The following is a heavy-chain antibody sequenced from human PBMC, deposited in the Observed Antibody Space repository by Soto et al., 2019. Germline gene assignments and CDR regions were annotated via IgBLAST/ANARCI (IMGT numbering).Heavy chain of an antibody. CDR2: INPSGGST. D-gene: IGHD3-22*01. V-gene: IGHV1-46*03. CDR3: ARDTIYYDTTDYSFDS. CDR1: GYPLTTSS. Sequence: PVKVCSKASGYPLTTSSRQWLRHAPEQGLEWMGIINPSGGSTTYAQKFQGRVIMTRDTSTSTLYMELTSLRSEDTAVYYFARDTIYYDTTDYSFDSWGQGTLVT. J-gene: IGHJ4*02.